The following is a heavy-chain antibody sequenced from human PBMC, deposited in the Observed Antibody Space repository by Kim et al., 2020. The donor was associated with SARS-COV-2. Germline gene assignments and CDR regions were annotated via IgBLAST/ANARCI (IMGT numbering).Heavy chain of an antibody. J-gene: IGHJ6*02. CDR3: ARDPLFRGVTHYYYYYGMDV. D-gene: IGHD3-10*01. V-gene: IGHV3-33*01. Sequence: GGSLRLSCAASGFTFSSYGMHWVRQAPGKGLEWVAVIWYDGSNKYYADSVKGRFTISRDNSKNTLYLQMNSLRAEDTAVYYCARDPLFRGVTHYYYYYGMDVWGQGTTVTVSS. CDR1: GFTFSSYG. CDR2: IWYDGSNK.